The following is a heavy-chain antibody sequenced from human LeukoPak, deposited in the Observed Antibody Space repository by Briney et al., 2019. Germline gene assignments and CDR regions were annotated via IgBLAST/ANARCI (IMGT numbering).Heavy chain of an antibody. CDR2: INHSGST. D-gene: IGHD6-19*01. J-gene: IGHJ3*02. V-gene: IGHV4-34*01. Sequence: SETLSLTCAVYGGSFSGYYWSWIRQPPGKGLEWIGEINHSGSTNYNPSLKSRVTMSVDSSKNQFSLKLSSVTAADTASYYCARTYSSGPYDAFDIWGQGTMVTVSS. CDR3: ARTYSSGPYDAFDI. CDR1: GGSFSGYY.